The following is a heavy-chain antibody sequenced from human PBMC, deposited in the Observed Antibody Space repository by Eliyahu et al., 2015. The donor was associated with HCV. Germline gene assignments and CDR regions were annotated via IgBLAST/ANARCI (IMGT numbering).Heavy chain of an antibody. J-gene: IGHJ4*02. Sequence: QVQLVQSGAXVKKPXASVKVSXXASXXAFTNCAMHWVRQAPGQRLEWMGWINAGNGNTKYSQKFQGRVTITRDTSASTAYMELSSLRSEDTAVYYCAREDDYTNARFDYWGQGTLVTVSS. CDR1: XXAFTNCA. CDR2: INAGNGNT. D-gene: IGHD4-11*01. V-gene: IGHV1-3*01. CDR3: AREDDYTNARFDY.